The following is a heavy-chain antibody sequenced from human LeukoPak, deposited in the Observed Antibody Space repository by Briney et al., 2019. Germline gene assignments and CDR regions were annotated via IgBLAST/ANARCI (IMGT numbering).Heavy chain of an antibody. CDR2: INPNSGGT. Sequence: ASVKVSCKASGYTFTGYYMHWVRQAPGQGLEWMGWINPNSGGTNYAQKFQGWVTMTRDTSISTAYMELSRLRSDDTAVYYCARERYDGYYYYGMDVWGQGTTVTVSS. D-gene: IGHD1-1*01. V-gene: IGHV1-2*04. J-gene: IGHJ6*02. CDR3: ARERYDGYYYYGMDV. CDR1: GYTFTGYY.